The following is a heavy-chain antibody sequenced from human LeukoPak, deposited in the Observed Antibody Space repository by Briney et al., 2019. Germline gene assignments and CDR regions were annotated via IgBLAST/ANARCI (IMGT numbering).Heavy chain of an antibody. V-gene: IGHV1-69*13. D-gene: IGHD3-10*01. CDR3: ARGFRGSIRDYFDY. Sequence: ASVKVSCKASGGTFSSYAISWVRQAPGQGLEWMGGIIPIFGTANYAQKFQGRVTITADGSTSTAYMELSSLRSEDTAVYYCARGFRGSIRDYFDYWGQGTLVTVSS. J-gene: IGHJ4*02. CDR1: GGTFSSYA. CDR2: IIPIFGTA.